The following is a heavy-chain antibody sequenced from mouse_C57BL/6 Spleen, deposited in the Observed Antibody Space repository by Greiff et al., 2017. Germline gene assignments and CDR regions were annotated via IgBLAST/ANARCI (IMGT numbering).Heavy chain of an antibody. V-gene: IGHV1-18*01. D-gene: IGHD1-1*01. J-gene: IGHJ4*01. CDR3: ERQGCGSGGAMDY. CDR1: GYTFTDYN. CDR2: INPNNGGT. Sequence: EVQLQQSGPELVKPGASVKIPCEASGYTFTDYNMAWVQQSHGKSLEWIGDINPNNGGTIYNQKFKGKATLTVDKSSSTTYMELRSMTSEDTAVDYCERQGCGSGGAMDYGGQGTSVTVSS.